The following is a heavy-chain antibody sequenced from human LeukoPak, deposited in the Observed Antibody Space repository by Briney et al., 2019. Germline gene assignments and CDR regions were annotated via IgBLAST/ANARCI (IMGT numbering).Heavy chain of an antibody. CDR3: IRLWFGEFI. Sequence: GGSLRLSCTASGFTFSNAWMSWVRQAPGKGLEWVGRIKSKTDGGTTDYAAPVKGRFTISRDDSKSTLYLQMNSLKTEDTAVYYCIRLWFGEFIWGQGTMVSVSS. J-gene: IGHJ3*02. V-gene: IGHV3-15*01. CDR2: IKSKTDGGTT. CDR1: GFTFSNAW. D-gene: IGHD3-10*01.